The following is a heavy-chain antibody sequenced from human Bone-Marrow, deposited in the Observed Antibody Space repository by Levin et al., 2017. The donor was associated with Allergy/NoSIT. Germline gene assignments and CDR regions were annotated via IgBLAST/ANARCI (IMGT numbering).Heavy chain of an antibody. V-gene: IGHV4-34*01. CDR3: ARGGEVPCQHYFDY. CDR2: INFDGIT. CDR1: GESFSGYF. D-gene: IGHD1-1*01. Sequence: SETLSLTCAVDGESFSGYFWTWIRQSPGKGLEWIGQINFDGITTYNPSLERRVIMSVDPIKRQLSLKLNFLTAADTAIYCCARGGEVPCQHYFDYWGQGTLDTGSS. J-gene: IGHJ4*02.